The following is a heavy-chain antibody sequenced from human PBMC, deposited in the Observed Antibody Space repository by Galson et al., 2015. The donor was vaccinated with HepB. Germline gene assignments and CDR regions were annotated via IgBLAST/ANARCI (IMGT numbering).Heavy chain of an antibody. D-gene: IGHD6-19*01. CDR1: GFSLSTSGMG. J-gene: IGHJ4*02. Sequence: PALVKPTQTLRLTCTFSGFSLSTSGMGVGWLRQPPGKALEWLALIYWNDDKRYSPSLKSRLTISKDTSKNQVALTMTNMDPVDTATYYCAHRQYSSGWYEGLSSFDYWGQGTLVTVSS. CDR3: AHRQYSSGWYEGLSSFDY. CDR2: IYWNDDK. V-gene: IGHV2-5*01.